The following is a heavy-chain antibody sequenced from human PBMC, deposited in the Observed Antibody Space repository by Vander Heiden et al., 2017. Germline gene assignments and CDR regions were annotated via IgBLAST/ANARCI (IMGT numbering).Heavy chain of an antibody. Sequence: QVQLVESGGGVVQPGRSLRLSCAASGFTFSSYGMHWVRQAPGKGLEWVAVIWYDGSNKYYADSVKGRVTISRDNSKNTLYLQMNSLRAEDTAVYYCARDQATHASNYYYYYGMDVWGQGTTVTVSS. CDR2: IWYDGSNK. CDR3: ARDQATHASNYYYYYGMDV. CDR1: GFTFSSYG. V-gene: IGHV3-33*01. J-gene: IGHJ6*02.